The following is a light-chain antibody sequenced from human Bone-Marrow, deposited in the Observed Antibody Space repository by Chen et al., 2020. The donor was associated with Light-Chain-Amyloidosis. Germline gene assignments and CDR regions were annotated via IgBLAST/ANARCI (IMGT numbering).Light chain of an antibody. J-gene: IGLJ1*01. CDR2: EVT. CDR1: SSDVGVYNL. V-gene: IGLV2-23*02. CDR3: CSYQGCCNPYV. Sequence: QSALTQPASVSGSPGQSITVHCAGTSSDVGVYNLVSWYQQHPGKAPKLMIYEVTKRPSGVSTRFSGSKSGNTASLPISGLQAEDAADYYCCSYQGCCNPYVFGTGTKVTVL.